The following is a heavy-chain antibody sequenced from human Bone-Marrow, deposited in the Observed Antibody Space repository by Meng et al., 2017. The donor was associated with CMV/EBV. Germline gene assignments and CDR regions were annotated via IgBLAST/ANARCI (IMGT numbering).Heavy chain of an antibody. CDR2: IYSGGST. D-gene: IGHD1-26*01. Sequence: GGSLKISCAASGFTVSSNYMSWVRQAPGKGLEWVSVIYSGGSTYYADSVKGRFTISRDNSKNTLYLQMNSLRAEDTAVYYCTTEEQTYYFDYWGQGTLVTVSS. J-gene: IGHJ4*02. V-gene: IGHV3-53*01. CDR3: TTEEQTYYFDY. CDR1: GFTVSSNY.